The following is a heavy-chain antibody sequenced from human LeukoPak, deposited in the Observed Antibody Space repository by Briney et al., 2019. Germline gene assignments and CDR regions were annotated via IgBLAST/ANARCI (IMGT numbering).Heavy chain of an antibody. V-gene: IGHV1-69*13. CDR2: IIPIFGTA. Sequence: SVKVSCKASGGTFSSYAISWVLQAPGQGLEWMGGIIPIFGTANYAQKFQGRVTITADESTSTAYMELSSLRSEDTAVYYCARDNSVRDEAWWFNPWGQGTLVTVSS. D-gene: IGHD5-24*01. J-gene: IGHJ5*02. CDR3: ARDNSVRDEAWWFNP. CDR1: GGTFSSYA.